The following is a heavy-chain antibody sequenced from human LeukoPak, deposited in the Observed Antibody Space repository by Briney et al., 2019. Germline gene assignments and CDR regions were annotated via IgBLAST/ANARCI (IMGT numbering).Heavy chain of an antibody. Sequence: PGGSLSLSCAASRVTSRGYYMGGVRATPGEGRGGGSGISIGGSTYYADSVKGRFTISRDNSKNTLYLQMNSLRAEDTAVYYCARDSARTDTAMVSDVVASGYFDYWGQGTLVTVSS. J-gene: IGHJ4*02. D-gene: IGHD5-18*01. CDR3: ARDSARTDTAMVSDVVASGYFDY. CDR1: RVTSRGYY. CDR2: ISIGGST. V-gene: IGHV3-53*05.